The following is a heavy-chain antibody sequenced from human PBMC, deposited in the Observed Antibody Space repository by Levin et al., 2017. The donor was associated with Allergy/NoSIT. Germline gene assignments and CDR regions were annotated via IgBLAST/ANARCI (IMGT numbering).Heavy chain of an antibody. CDR3: GRALGGSYSALDY. CDR1: GGSISSGDYY. CDR2: IYYSGST. Sequence: SQTLSLTCTVSGGSISSGDYYWSWIRQPPGKGLEWIGYIYYSGSTYYNASLKSRTTISVDTSKNQFSLKLSSVTAADSAVYYCGRALGGSYSALDYWGQGTLVTVSS. J-gene: IGHJ4*02. D-gene: IGHD1-26*01. V-gene: IGHV4-30-4*01.